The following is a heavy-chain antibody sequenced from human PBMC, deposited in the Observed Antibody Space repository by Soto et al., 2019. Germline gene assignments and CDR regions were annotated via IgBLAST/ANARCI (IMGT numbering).Heavy chain of an antibody. D-gene: IGHD3-3*01. CDR2: ISYDGSNK. Sequence: QVQLVESGGGVVQPGRSLRLSCAASGFTFSSYAMHWVRQAPGKGLEWVAVISYDGSNKYYADSVKGRFTISRDNSKNTLYLQMNSLRAEDTAVYYCARDLSAHTLLDYWGQGTLVTVSS. J-gene: IGHJ4*02. CDR3: ARDLSAHTLLDY. V-gene: IGHV3-30-3*01. CDR1: GFTFSSYA.